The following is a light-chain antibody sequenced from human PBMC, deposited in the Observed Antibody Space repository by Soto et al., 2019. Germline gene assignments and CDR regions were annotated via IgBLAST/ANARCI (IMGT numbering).Light chain of an antibody. J-gene: IGKJ1*01. V-gene: IGKV2-30*01. Sequence: DDGMTQSPLSLPVSIGQPATSPCSSMQSLVYSDGDTYLNWFQQRPGQSPRRLIYKVSNRDSKVPDRFSGSGSGTDFTLKISRVEAEDVGVYYCMQGTHWPRTFGQWTKVDIK. CDR2: KVS. CDR3: MQGTHWPRT. CDR1: QSLVYSDGDTY.